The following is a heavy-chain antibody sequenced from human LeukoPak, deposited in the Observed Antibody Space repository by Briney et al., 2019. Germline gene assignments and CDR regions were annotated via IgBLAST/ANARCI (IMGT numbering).Heavy chain of an antibody. CDR3: AKTGPRYSGSSFKGIDY. Sequence: GGSLRLSCAASGFTFSSYGMHWVRQAPGKGLEWVAVISYDGSNKYYADSVKGRFTISRDNSKNTLYLQMNSLRAEDTAVYYCAKTGPRYSGSSFKGIDYWGQGTLVTVSS. V-gene: IGHV3-30*18. CDR1: GFTFSSYG. CDR2: ISYDGSNK. D-gene: IGHD1-26*01. J-gene: IGHJ4*02.